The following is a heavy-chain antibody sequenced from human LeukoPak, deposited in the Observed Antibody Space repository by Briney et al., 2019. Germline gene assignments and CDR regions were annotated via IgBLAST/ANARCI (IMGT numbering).Heavy chain of an antibody. CDR1: GFTFNTHA. CDR3: ARERLEQLDY. J-gene: IGHJ4*02. Sequence: PGGSLRLSCAASGFTFNTHAMSWIRQAPGKGLEWVSYISSSGSTIYYADSVKGRFTISRDNAKNSLYLQMNSLRAEDTAVYYCARERLEQLDYWGQGTLVTVSS. CDR2: ISSSGSTI. V-gene: IGHV3-11*01. D-gene: IGHD1/OR15-1a*01.